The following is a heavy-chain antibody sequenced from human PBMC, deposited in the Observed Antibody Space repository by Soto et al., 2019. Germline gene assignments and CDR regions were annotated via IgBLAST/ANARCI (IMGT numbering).Heavy chain of an antibody. CDR1: GYTFASYA. CDR3: ARDPPPPDY. V-gene: IGHV1-18*01. Sequence: ASVKVSCKASGYTFASYAMHWVRQAPGQGLQWMGWISAYNGNTNYAQKLQGRVTMTTDTSTSTAYMELRSLRSDDTAVYYCARDPPPPDYWGQGTLVTVSS. CDR2: ISAYNGNT. J-gene: IGHJ4*02.